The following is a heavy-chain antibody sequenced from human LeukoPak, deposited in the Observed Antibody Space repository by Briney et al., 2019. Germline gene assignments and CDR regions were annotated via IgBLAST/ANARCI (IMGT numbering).Heavy chain of an antibody. CDR3: ARDRLEYYDILTGYYNPPSYGMDV. CDR1: GGSFSDYY. CDR2: IKYSGST. D-gene: IGHD3-9*01. Sequence: SETLSLTCAVYGGSFSDYYWSWIRQTPGEGLQWIGGIKYSGSTDYNPSLKSRVTISVDTSKSQFSLKLSSVTAADTAVYYCARDRLEYYDILTGYYNPPSYGMDVWGQGTTVTVSS. V-gene: IGHV4-34*01. J-gene: IGHJ6*02.